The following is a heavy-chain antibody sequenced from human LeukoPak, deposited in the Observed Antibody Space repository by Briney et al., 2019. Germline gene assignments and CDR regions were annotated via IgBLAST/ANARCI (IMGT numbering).Heavy chain of an antibody. CDR1: GDSISGYF. Sequence: PSETLSLTCTASGDSISGYFWSWIRQPPGKGLEWIGYISYSGSTNYNPSLKSRVTISVDTSKNHFSLRLSSVTAADTAVYYCGRHSGGTFDYWGQGTLVTVSS. J-gene: IGHJ4*02. CDR3: GRHSGGTFDY. V-gene: IGHV4-59*08. D-gene: IGHD3-16*01. CDR2: ISYSGST.